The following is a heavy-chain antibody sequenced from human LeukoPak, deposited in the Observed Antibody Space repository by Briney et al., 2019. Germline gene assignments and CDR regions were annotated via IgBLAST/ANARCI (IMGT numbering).Heavy chain of an antibody. CDR1: GFTFNNYW. CDR3: ARGYSNGLENYFDY. Sequence: GGSLRLSCAASGFTFNNYWMHWVRQAPGKGLVWVSRINSDGSSTSYADSVKGRFTISRDNSKKTLYLQMNSLRAEDTAVYYCARGYSNGLENYFDYWGQGTLVTVSS. V-gene: IGHV3-74*01. CDR2: INSDGSST. D-gene: IGHD5-18*01. J-gene: IGHJ4*02.